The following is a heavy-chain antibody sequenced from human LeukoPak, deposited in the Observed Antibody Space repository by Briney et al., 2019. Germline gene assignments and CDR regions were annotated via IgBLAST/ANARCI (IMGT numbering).Heavy chain of an antibody. CDR2: ISGSGGST. CDR3: AKDRQSHLYTIFGVVIQNWFDP. Sequence: PGGSLRLSCAASGFTFSSYAMSWVRQAPGKGLEWVSAISGSGGSTYYADSVKGRFTISRDNSKNTLYLQMNSLRAEDTAVYYCAKDRQSHLYTIFGVVIQNWFDPWGQGTLVTVSS. D-gene: IGHD3-3*01. V-gene: IGHV3-23*01. J-gene: IGHJ5*02. CDR1: GFTFSSYA.